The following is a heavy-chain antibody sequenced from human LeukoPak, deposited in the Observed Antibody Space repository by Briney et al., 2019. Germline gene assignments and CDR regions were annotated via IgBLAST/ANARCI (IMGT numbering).Heavy chain of an antibody. V-gene: IGHV4-39*07. J-gene: IGHJ5*02. CDR1: DDSITSSNYY. CDR2: IYYSGST. D-gene: IGHD3-3*01. Sequence: SETLSLTCTVSDDSITSSNYYWGWIRQPPGKGLEWIGSIYYSGSTNYNPSLKSRVTMSADTSENQFSLKLTSVTAADTAVYYCARDYSTVYDFWSGYYTGIGWFDPWGQGTLVTVSS. CDR3: ARDYSTVYDFWSGYYTGIGWFDP.